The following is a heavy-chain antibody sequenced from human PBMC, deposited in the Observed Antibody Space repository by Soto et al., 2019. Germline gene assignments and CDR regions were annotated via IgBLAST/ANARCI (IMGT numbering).Heavy chain of an antibody. J-gene: IGHJ6*02. CDR3: AREAVVTAYYYYGMDV. V-gene: IGHV1-69*13. D-gene: IGHD2-15*01. CDR2: IIPIFGTA. Sequence: SVKVSCKASGGTFSSYAISWARQAPGQGLEWMGGIIPIFGTANYAQKFQGRVTITADESTSTAYMELSSLRSEDTAVYYCAREAVVTAYYYYGMDVWGQGTTVTVSS. CDR1: GGTFSSYA.